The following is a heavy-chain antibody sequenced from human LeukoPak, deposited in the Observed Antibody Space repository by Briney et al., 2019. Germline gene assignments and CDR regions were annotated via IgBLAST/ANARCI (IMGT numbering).Heavy chain of an antibody. CDR2: IIPIFGTA. V-gene: IGHV1-69*05. CDR1: GGTFSSYA. CDR3: AILLNGLFYFDY. D-gene: IGHD3-22*01. J-gene: IGHJ4*02. Sequence: ASVKVSCKASGGTFSSYAISWVRQAPGQGLEWMGGIIPIFGTANYAQKFQGRVTITTDESTSTAYMELSSLRSEDTAVYYCAILLNGLFYFDYWGQGTLVTVSS.